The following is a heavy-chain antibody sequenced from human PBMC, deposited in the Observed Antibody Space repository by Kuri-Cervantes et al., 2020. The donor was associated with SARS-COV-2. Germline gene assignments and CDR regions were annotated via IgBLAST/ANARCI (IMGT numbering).Heavy chain of an antibody. CDR1: GDSISSYY. V-gene: IGHV4-4*07. D-gene: IGHD2-2*03. CDR3: AGGYTGWISN. J-gene: IGHJ4*02. CDR2: IYISGST. Sequence: ETLSLTCTVSGDSISSYYWSWIRQPAGKGLEWIGRIYISGSTNYNPSLESRVTMSIDTSRNQFSLRLSSVTAADTAVYYCAGGYTGWISNWGQGTLVTVSS.